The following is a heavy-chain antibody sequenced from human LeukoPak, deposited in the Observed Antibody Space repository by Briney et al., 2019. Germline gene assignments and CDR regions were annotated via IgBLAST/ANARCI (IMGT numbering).Heavy chain of an antibody. CDR3: AKDYSKTSYYGSGTYYRPNWFDP. D-gene: IGHD3-10*01. CDR1: GFTFSSYE. V-gene: IGHV3-48*03. Sequence: GGSLRLSCAASGFTFSSYEMNLVRQAPGKGLEWVSYISSDSSTIYYADSVKGRFTISRDNANNSLYMQMNSLSGDDTAVYYCAKDYSKTSYYGSGTYYRPNWFDPWGQGTLVTVSS. J-gene: IGHJ5*02. CDR2: ISSDSSTI.